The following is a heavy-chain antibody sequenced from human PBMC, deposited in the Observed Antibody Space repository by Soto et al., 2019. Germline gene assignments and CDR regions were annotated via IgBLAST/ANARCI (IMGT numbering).Heavy chain of an antibody. CDR3: ARLGGYSSSWFATWFVP. J-gene: IGHJ5*02. Sequence: GESLKISCKGSGYSFTSYWIGWVRQMPGKGLEWMGIIYPGDSDTRYSPSFQGQVTISADKSISTAYLQWSSLKASDTAMYYCARLGGYSSSWFATWFVPWGPGTVVSGSS. CDR2: IYPGDSDT. CDR1: GYSFTSYW. V-gene: IGHV5-51*01. D-gene: IGHD6-13*01.